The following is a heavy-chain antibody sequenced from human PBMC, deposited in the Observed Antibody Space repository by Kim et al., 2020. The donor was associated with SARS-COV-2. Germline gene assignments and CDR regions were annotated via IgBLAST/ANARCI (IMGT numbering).Heavy chain of an antibody. D-gene: IGHD3-22*01. CDR2: IYPGDSDT. J-gene: IGHJ6*02. V-gene: IGHV5-51*01. CDR1: GYSFTSYW. CDR3: ARHGSVGHPGTLHDKWPTLRYYGMDV. Sequence: GESLKISCKGSGYSFTSYWIGWVRQMPGKGLEWMGIIYPGDSDTRYSPSFQGQVTISADKSISTAYLQWSSLKASDTAMYYCARHGSVGHPGTLHDKWPTLRYYGMDVWGQGTTVTVSS.